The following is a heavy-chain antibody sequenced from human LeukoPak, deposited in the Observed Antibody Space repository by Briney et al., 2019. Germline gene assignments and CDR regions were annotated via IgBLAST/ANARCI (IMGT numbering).Heavy chain of an antibody. V-gene: IGHV4-39*01. CDR1: GDSISSSSYY. D-gene: IGHD3-9*01. J-gene: IGHJ4*02. Sequence: SETLSLTCTVSGDSISSSSYYWGWIRQPPGKGLEWIGTIYYSGSTYYNPSLKSRVSISVDTSNNQFSLRLSSVTAADTAVYYCARQAHLFYWLSNFDYWGQGTLVNVSS. CDR2: IYYSGST. CDR3: ARQAHLFYWLSNFDY.